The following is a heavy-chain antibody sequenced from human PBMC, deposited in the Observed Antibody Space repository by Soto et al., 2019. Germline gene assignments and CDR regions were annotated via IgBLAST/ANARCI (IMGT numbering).Heavy chain of an antibody. V-gene: IGHV4-59*12. CDR2: IHYSGST. CDR3: ARDKITGLFDY. Sequence: SETLCLTCTVSGDYISSYYWSWIRQPPGKGLEWIGYIHYSGSTNYNPSLKSRVTISVDTSKNQFSLKLTSVTAADTAVYYCARDKITGLFDYWGQGPLLSVSS. D-gene: IGHD2-8*02. J-gene: IGHJ4*02. CDR1: GDYISSYY.